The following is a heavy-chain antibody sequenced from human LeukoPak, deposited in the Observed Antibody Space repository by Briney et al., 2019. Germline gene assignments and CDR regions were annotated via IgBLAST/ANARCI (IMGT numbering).Heavy chain of an antibody. J-gene: IGHJ4*02. CDR1: GDSISSSTYY. CDR2: ILYSGGA. D-gene: IGHD3-22*01. Sequence: SETLSLTCTVSGDSISSSTYYWGWLRQPPGKGLEWIGSILYSGGAYYSPSLKSRVIMSVDTSKSQFSLNLNSVSAADTAVYYCARGTKSKGHYYDSSGYPFDFWGQGALVTVSS. CDR3: ARGTKSKGHYYDSSGYPFDF. V-gene: IGHV4-39*07.